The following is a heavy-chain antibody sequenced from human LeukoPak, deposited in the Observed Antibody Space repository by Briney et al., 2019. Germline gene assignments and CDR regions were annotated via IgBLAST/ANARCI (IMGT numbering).Heavy chain of an antibody. V-gene: IGHV4-4*02. D-gene: IGHD3-10*01. Sequence: SGTLSLTCAVSGGSISSSNRWSWVRQPPGKGLEWIGEIYHSGSTNYNPSLKSRVTISVDKSKNQFSLKLSSVTAADTAVYYCARVGSDYYGSGSYVFDYWGQGTLVTVSS. CDR3: ARVGSDYYGSGSYVFDY. CDR2: IYHSGST. CDR1: GGSISSSNR. J-gene: IGHJ4*02.